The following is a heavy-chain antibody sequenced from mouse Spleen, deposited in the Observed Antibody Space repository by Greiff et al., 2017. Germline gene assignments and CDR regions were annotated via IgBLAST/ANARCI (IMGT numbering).Heavy chain of an antibody. V-gene: IGHV5-4*01. CDR3: ARDDVTYAMDY. D-gene: IGHD2-1*01. CDR1: GFTFSSYA. CDR2: ISDGGSYT. Sequence: EVKLVESGGGLVKPGGSLKLSCAASGFTFSSYAMSWVRQTPEKRLEWVATISDGGSYTYYPDNVKGRFTISRDNAKNNLYLQMSHLKSEDTAMYYCARDDVTYAMDYWGQGTSVTVSS. J-gene: IGHJ4*01.